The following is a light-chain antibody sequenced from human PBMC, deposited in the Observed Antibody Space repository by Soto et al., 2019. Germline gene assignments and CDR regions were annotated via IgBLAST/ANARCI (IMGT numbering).Light chain of an antibody. CDR3: QQDASSPPLT. CDR2: DAS. Sequence: EIVLTQSPVTLSVSPGDRATLSCRASQSISRSLTWYQQRPGQAPRLLIYDASSRASGIPARFSGSGSGTDCTRTISSLDPEDLAVYDCQQDASSPPLTFGGGTKVEIK. V-gene: IGKV3-11*01. CDR1: QSISRS. J-gene: IGKJ4*01.